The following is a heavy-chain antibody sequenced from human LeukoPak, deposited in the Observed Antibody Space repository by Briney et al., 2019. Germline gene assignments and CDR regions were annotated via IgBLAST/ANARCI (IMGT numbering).Heavy chain of an antibody. CDR3: AKRGVVIRGILVVGYHQEAYHYDY. D-gene: IGHD3-10*01. CDR2: ISERGGTT. J-gene: IGHJ4*02. Sequence: GGSLRLSYVVSGISLSIYAMSWVRQAPGKGLEWVSYISERGGTTTYADSVKGRFTISRDNSLNTMYLQMSSLRAEDTAVYFCAKRGVVIRGILVVGYHQEAYHYDYWGQGVLVTVSS. V-gene: IGHV3-23*01. CDR1: GISLSIYA.